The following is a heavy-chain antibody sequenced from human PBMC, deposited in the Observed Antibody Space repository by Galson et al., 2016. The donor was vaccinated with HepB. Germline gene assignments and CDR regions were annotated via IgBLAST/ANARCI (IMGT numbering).Heavy chain of an antibody. CDR2: IVPILGLA. CDR3: AREIFGVLGEYGMDV. V-gene: IGHV1-69*04. J-gene: IGHJ6*02. CDR1: GDTFTRYG. D-gene: IGHD3-3*01. Sequence: SVKVSCKASGDTFTRYGINWVRQAPGQGLELMGRIVPILGLANYAQKFQDRVTVTADKSTSTAYMEVSSLRSEDTAVYYCAREIFGVLGEYGMDVWGQGTTVTVSS.